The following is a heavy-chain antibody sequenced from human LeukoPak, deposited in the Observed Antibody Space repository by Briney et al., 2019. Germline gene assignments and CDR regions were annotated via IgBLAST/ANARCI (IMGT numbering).Heavy chain of an antibody. CDR2: LSYDDGSNK. Sequence: LPGGSLRLSCAASGFTFNTYGMNWVRQAPGKGLERVAVLSYDDGSNKYYADSVKGRFTISRDNSKNPLYLQMNSLRAEDTAVYYCAKALTEYPSYYYYGMDVWGQGTTVTVSS. J-gene: IGHJ6*02. CDR1: GFTFNTYG. D-gene: IGHD1-14*01. V-gene: IGHV3-30*18. CDR3: AKALTEYPSYYYYGMDV.